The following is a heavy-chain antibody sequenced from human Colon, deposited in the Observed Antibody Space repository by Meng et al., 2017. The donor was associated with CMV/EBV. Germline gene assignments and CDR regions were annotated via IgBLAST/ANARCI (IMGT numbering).Heavy chain of an antibody. D-gene: IGHD3-22*01. Sequence: SETLSLTCVVDGGTFPYYYWSWIRQTPETGLEWIGEVDHDGTVKGSASLDGRVILSADAASRHFSLNLTSVTAADSGVYFCARGSYYSGNYPRRQYFEYWGQGTQVTVSS. CDR1: GGTFPYYY. CDR3: ARGSYYSGNYPRRQYFEY. V-gene: IGHV4-34*01. CDR2: VDHDGTV. J-gene: IGHJ4*02.